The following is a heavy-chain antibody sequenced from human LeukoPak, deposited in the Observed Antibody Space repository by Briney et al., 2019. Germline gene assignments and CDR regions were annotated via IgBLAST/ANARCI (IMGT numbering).Heavy chain of an antibody. CDR3: AKDHVWQWLARLGYYYMDV. D-gene: IGHD6-19*01. J-gene: IGHJ6*03. CDR1: GFTFSSYE. V-gene: IGHV3-48*03. CDR2: ISSSGSTI. Sequence: GGSLRLSCAASGFTFSSYEMNWVRQAPGKGLEWVSYISSSGSTIYYADSVKGRFTISRDNAKNSLYLQMNSLRAEDTAVYYCAKDHVWQWLARLGYYYMDVWGKGTTVTISS.